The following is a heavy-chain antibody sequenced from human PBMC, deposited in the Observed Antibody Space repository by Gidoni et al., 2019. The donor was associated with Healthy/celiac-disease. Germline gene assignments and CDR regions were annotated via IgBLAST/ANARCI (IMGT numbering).Heavy chain of an antibody. CDR3: ARDPNFLAYCGGDCYSYFDY. J-gene: IGHJ4*02. CDR1: GFTFSSYA. Sequence: QVQLVESGGGVVQPGRSLRLSCAASGFTFSSYAMHWVRQAPGKGLEWVAVISYDGSNKYYADSVKGRFTISRDNSKNTLYLQMNSLRAEDTAVYYCARDPNFLAYCGGDCYSYFDYWGQGTLVTVSS. CDR2: ISYDGSNK. V-gene: IGHV3-30-3*01. D-gene: IGHD2-21*02.